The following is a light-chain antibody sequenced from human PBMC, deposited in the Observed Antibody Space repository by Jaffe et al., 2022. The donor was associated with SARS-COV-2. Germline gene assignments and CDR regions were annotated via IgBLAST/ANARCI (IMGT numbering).Light chain of an antibody. V-gene: IGLV2-14*01. J-gene: IGLJ3*02. CDR3: TSYTTINTLV. Sequence: QSALTQPASVSGSPGQSITISCTGTSSDVGGYNFVSWYQQRPGKAPKLILYDVSSRPSGVSDRFSGSKSGNTASLTISGLQAEDETDYYCTSYTTINTLVFGGGTKLTVL. CDR1: SSDVGGYNF. CDR2: DVS.